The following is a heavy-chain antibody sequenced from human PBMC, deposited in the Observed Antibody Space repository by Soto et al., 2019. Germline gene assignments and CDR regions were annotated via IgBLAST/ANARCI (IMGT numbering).Heavy chain of an antibody. CDR3: ATNPWGYYFGRNPPDAFDL. V-gene: IGHV5-51*01. CDR1: GYSFTSYW. CDR2: IYPGDSNT. Sequence: GESLKISCKGSGYSFTSYWIGWGRQMPGKGLEWMGIIYPGDSNTRYSPSFQGQVTISADKSISTAYLQWSSLKASDTAMYYCATNPWGYYFGRNPPDAFDLWGQGTMVTVSS. D-gene: IGHD3-10*01. J-gene: IGHJ3*01.